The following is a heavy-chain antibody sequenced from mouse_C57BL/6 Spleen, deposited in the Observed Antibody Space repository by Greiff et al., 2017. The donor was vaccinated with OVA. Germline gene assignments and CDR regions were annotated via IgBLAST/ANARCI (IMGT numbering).Heavy chain of an antibody. J-gene: IGHJ4*01. CDR2: INPSNGGT. V-gene: IGHV1-53*01. D-gene: IGHD1-2*01. Sequence: QVQLQQPGTDLVKPGASVKLSCKASGYTFTSYWMHWVKQRPGQGLEWIGNINPSNGGTNYNEKFKSKATLTVDKSSSTAYMQLSSLTSEDSAVYYCARHGLPNYYAMDYWGQGTSVTVSS. CDR3: ARHGLPNYYAMDY. CDR1: GYTFTSYW.